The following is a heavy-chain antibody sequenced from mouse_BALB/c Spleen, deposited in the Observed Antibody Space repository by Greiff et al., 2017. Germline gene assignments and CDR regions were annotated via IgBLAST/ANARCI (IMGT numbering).Heavy chain of an antibody. J-gene: IGHJ3*01. CDR3: KRRGEYGSFFAY. Sequence: QVQLQQPGAELVRPGASVKLSCKASGYTFTSYWINWVKQRPGQGLEWIGNIYPSDSYTNYNQKFKDKATLTVDKSSSTAYMQLSSPTSEDSAVYYWKRRGEYGSFFAYWGQGTLVTVSA. CDR2: IYPSDSYT. CDR1: GYTFTSYW. V-gene: IGHV1-69*02. D-gene: IGHD1-1*01.